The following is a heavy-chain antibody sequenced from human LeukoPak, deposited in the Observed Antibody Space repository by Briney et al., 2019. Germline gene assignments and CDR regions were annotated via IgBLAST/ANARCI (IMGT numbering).Heavy chain of an antibody. V-gene: IGHV3-9*01. CDR1: GFTFDDYA. J-gene: IGHJ4*02. Sequence: GGSLRLSCAASGFTFDDYAIHWVRQAPGKGLEWVSGINWNSGTIDYADSVKGRFTISRDNAKNSLYLQMNSLGSEDTALYYCAKGTSGSYFRSFDYWGQGTLVTVSS. CDR2: INWNSGTI. D-gene: IGHD1-26*01. CDR3: AKGTSGSYFRSFDY.